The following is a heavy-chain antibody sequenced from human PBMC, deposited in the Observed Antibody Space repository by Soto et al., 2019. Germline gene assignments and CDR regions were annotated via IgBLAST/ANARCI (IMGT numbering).Heavy chain of an antibody. D-gene: IGHD2-2*01. CDR2: ISGSGGST. J-gene: IGHJ4*02. V-gene: IGHV3-23*01. CDR3: ATGRTFCSSTSCSPGFDY. Sequence: EVQLLESGGGLVQPGGSLRLSCAASGFTFSSYAMSWVRQAPGKGLEWVSAISGSGGSTYYADSVKGRFTISRDNSKNTLYLQMNSLRAEDTAVYYCATGRTFCSSTSCSPGFDYWGQGTLVTVSS. CDR1: GFTFSSYA.